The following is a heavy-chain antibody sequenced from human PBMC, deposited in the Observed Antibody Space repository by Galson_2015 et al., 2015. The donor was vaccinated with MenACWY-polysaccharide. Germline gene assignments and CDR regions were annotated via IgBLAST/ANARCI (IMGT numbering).Heavy chain of an antibody. V-gene: IGHV4-59*01. Sequence: ETLSLTCSVSGGSLTAYYWAWIRQPPGKGLEWIGCIYYSGSTKYSPSLNSRVTISVDTSNNQFSLKLSSVTAADTAVYYCARSPGGYSSGGQIDSRGQGSLVIVSS. CDR2: IYYSGST. D-gene: IGHD5-18*01. CDR3: ARSPGGYSSGGQIDS. CDR1: GGSLTAYY. J-gene: IGHJ4*02.